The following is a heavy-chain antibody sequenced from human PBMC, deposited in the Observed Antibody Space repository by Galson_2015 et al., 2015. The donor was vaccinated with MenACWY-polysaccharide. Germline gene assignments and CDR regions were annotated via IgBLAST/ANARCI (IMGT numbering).Heavy chain of an antibody. J-gene: IGHJ4*02. Sequence: SLRLSCAASGFTFSSYALSWVRQAPGKGLEWVSGISGSGGSTYYADSVKGRFTISRDKSKNTLYLQMNSLRAEDTAVYYCAKAEHSGSPGGLDYWGQGTLVTVSS. D-gene: IGHD1-26*01. CDR2: ISGSGGST. CDR3: AKAEHSGSPGGLDY. V-gene: IGHV3-23*01. CDR1: GFTFSSYA.